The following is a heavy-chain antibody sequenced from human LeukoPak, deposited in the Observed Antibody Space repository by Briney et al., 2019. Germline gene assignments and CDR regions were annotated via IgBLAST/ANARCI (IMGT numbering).Heavy chain of an antibody. V-gene: IGHV3-9*01. D-gene: IGHD6-19*01. CDR2: ISWNSGSI. CDR1: GFTFDDYA. Sequence: PGRSLRLSCAASGFTFDDYAMHWVQQAPGKGLEWVSGISWNSGSIGYADSVKGRFTISRDNAKNSLYLQMNSLRAEDTAVYYCARSTGYSSGWLDYWGQGTLVTVSS. CDR3: ARSTGYSSGWLDY. J-gene: IGHJ4*02.